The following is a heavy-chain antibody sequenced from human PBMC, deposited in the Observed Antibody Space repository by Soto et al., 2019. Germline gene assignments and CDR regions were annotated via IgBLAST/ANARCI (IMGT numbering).Heavy chain of an antibody. J-gene: IGHJ5*02. V-gene: IGHV1-18*01. D-gene: IGHD6-13*01. CDR1: GYTFTSNG. Sequence: ASVKASCKASGYTFTSNGISWLRQAPDQELEWRGRINPYSGSTNYAQKLQGRVTITADTSTSTAYMELSSLRSEDTAVYYCARGLRYSSSWYFPAWFDPWGQGTLVTVSS. CDR3: ARGLRYSSSWYFPAWFDP. CDR2: INPYSGST.